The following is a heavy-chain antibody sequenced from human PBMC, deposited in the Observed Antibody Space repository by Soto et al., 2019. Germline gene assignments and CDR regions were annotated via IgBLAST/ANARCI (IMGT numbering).Heavy chain of an antibody. CDR3: ASDRRQQPVVGTWYDP. Sequence: GGSLRLSCVASGVTFRSYGMHWVRQAPGKGLEWVAVISDDGSKEYFADSVKGRFTISRDNSKNTLYLQMNSLRIEDTAMYYCASDRRQQPVVGTWYDPWGQGT. D-gene: IGHD6-13*01. CDR2: ISDDGSKE. J-gene: IGHJ5*02. CDR1: GVTFRSYG. V-gene: IGHV3-30*03.